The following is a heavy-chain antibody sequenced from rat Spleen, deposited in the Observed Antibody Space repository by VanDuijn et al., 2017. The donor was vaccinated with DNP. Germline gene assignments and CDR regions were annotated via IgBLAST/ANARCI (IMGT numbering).Heavy chain of an antibody. CDR3: AGGSRVWFAY. CDR1: GYTFNSFY. V-gene: IGHV1-43*01. J-gene: IGHJ3*01. Sequence: QVQLRQSGAEPAKPGSSVKISCKASGYTFNSFYRGWIKQTTGQGLEYIGYINTGSGGTNYNEKFKGKATLTVDKSSSTAFMQLSSLTPDDSAVYYCAGGSRVWFAYWGQGTLVTVSS. CDR2: INTGSGGT. D-gene: IGHD1-11*01.